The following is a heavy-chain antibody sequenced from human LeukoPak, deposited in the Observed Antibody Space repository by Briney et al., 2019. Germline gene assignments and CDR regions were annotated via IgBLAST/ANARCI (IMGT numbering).Heavy chain of an antibody. CDR2: ISGSGGST. V-gene: IGHV3-23*01. D-gene: IGHD3-16*02. J-gene: IGHJ4*02. CDR3: AKGVITYFDY. Sequence: GGSLRLSCAASGFTFSSYAMSWVRQAPGKGRGWVSSISGSGGSTYYADSVKGRFNISRDNSKNTLDLQMNSLRAEDKVVCYCAKGVITYFDYWGQGNLVTVSS. CDR1: GFTFSSYA.